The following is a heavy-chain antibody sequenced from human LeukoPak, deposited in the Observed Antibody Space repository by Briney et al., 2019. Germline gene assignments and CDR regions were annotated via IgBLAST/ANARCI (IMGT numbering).Heavy chain of an antibody. D-gene: IGHD3-10*02. CDR1: GFTFSSYA. J-gene: IGHJ6*02. Sequence: GGSLRLSCAASGFTFSSYAMSWVRQAPGKGLEWVSAISGSGGSTYYVDSVKGRFTISRDNSKNTLYLQMNSLRAEDTAVYYCAKTGALFGEYYYYGMDVWGQGTTVTVSS. CDR3: AKTGALFGEYYYYGMDV. V-gene: IGHV3-23*01. CDR2: ISGSGGST.